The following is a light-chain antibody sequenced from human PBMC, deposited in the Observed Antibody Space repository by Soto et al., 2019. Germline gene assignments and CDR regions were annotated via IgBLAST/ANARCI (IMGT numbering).Light chain of an antibody. Sequence: QSVLTQPASVSGSPGQSITISCTGTSSDVGSYNLVSWYQQHPGKAPKLMIYEGSKRPSGVSHRFSGSKSGNTASLTISGLQAEDEADYYCCSYAGSSTEVFGGGTQLTVL. CDR1: SSDVGSYNL. V-gene: IGLV2-23*01. J-gene: IGLJ2*01. CDR3: CSYAGSSTEV. CDR2: EGS.